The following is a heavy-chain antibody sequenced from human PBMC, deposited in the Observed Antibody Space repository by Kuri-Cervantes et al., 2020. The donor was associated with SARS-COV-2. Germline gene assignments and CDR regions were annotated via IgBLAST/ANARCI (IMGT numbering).Heavy chain of an antibody. CDR3: ARGPLYSSSWYDWFDP. Sequence: GESLKISCAASGFTFSSYWMNWVRQAPGKGLEWVANIKQDGSEKYYVDSVKGRFTISRDNAKNTLYLQMNSLRAEDTAVYYWARGPLYSSSWYDWFDPWGQGTLVTVSS. D-gene: IGHD6-13*01. CDR1: GFTFSSYW. CDR2: IKQDGSEK. J-gene: IGHJ5*02. V-gene: IGHV3-7*01.